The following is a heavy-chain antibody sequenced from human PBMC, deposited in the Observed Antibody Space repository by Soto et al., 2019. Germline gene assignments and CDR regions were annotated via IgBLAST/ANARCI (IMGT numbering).Heavy chain of an antibody. CDR3: ANGAHSSGYHSDFDY. V-gene: IGHV3-23*01. CDR1: GFTFSSYA. D-gene: IGHD3-22*01. Sequence: EVQLLESGGGLVQPGGSLRLSCAASGFTFSSYAMSWVRQAPGKGLEWVSAISGSGGSTYYADSVKGRFTISRDNSKNTRYLQMNSLRAEDTAVYYCANGAHSSGYHSDFDYWGQGTLVTVSS. J-gene: IGHJ4*02. CDR2: ISGSGGST.